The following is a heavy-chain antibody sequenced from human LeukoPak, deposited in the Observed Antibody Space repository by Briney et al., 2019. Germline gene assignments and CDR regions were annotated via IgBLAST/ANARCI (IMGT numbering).Heavy chain of an antibody. Sequence: PGGSLRLSCAASGFTFSVCWMSWVRQAPGRGLKAVANIKPDGSDKDHVDSVKGRFTISRDNAKNSLDLQMNSLRAEDTAVYYCATGGTSGYWGQGTLVTVSS. CDR1: GFTFSVCW. J-gene: IGHJ4*02. CDR3: ATGGTSGY. V-gene: IGHV3-7*02. CDR2: IKPDGSDK.